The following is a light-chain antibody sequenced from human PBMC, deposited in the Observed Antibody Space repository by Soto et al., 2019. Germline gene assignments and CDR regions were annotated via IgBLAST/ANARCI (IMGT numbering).Light chain of an antibody. Sequence: QSALTQPASVSGSPGQSITISCTGTSSDVGGYNYVSWYQQHPGKAPKLMIYEVSNRPSGVSNRFSGSKSGNMASLTISGLQAEDEADYYCSSYTSRSTWVFGGGTKLTVL. V-gene: IGLV2-14*01. CDR3: SSYTSRSTWV. J-gene: IGLJ3*02. CDR2: EVS. CDR1: SSDVGGYNY.